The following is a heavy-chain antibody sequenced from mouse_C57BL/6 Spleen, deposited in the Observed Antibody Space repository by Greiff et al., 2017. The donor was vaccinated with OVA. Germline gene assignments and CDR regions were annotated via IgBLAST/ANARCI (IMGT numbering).Heavy chain of an antibody. J-gene: IGHJ2*01. CDR3: ARSGDYYGSREVFDY. V-gene: IGHV1-61*01. Sequence: QVQLQQPGAELVRPGSSVKLSCKASGYTFTSYWMDWVKQRPGQGLEWIGNIYPSDSETHYNQKFKDKATLTVDKASSTAYMQLSSLTSEDSAVYYDARSGDYYGSREVFDYWGQGTTLTVSS. D-gene: IGHD1-1*01. CDR1: GYTFTSYW. CDR2: IYPSDSET.